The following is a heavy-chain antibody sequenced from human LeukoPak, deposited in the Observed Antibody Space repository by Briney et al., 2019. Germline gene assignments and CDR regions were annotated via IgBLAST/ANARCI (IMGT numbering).Heavy chain of an antibody. CDR3: ATGNYYDSRGYYTFEH. D-gene: IGHD3-22*01. V-gene: IGHV3-74*01. CDR2: INGDGTIT. Sequence: GGSLRLSCAASEFTFDKYWMHWVRQAPGKGLVWVSRINGDGTITSYADSVKGAFIISRDNAKNTLYLQVSSLRAEDTAVYYYATGNYYDSRGYYTFEHWGQGTLVTVSS. J-gene: IGHJ4*02. CDR1: EFTFDKYW.